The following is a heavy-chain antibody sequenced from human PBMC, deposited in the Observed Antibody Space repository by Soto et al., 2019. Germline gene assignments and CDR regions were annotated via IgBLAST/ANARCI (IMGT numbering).Heavy chain of an antibody. CDR1: GGSISSYY. CDR2: IYYSGST. Sequence: SETLSLTCTVSGGSISSYYWSWIRQPPGKGLERIGYIYYSGSTNYNPSLKSRVTISVDTSKNQFSLKLSSVTAADTAVYYCARRYGGNIDYWGQGTLVTVSS. V-gene: IGHV4-59*08. J-gene: IGHJ4*02. D-gene: IGHD1-26*01. CDR3: ARRYGGNIDY.